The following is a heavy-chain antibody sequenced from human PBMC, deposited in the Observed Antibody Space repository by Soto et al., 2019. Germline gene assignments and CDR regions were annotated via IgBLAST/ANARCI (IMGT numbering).Heavy chain of an antibody. D-gene: IGHD2-2*01. J-gene: IGHJ4*02. Sequence: EVQLVESGGGLVKPGGSLRLSCAASGFTFSNSGMNWVRQAPGKGLEWVSSISSSSSYMYYADSVKGRFTISRDNAKNSLYLQMNSLRAEDTAVYYCARDCSSTSCYGGHFDYWGQGTLDTVSS. CDR2: ISSSSSYM. V-gene: IGHV3-21*01. CDR1: GFTFSNSG. CDR3: ARDCSSTSCYGGHFDY.